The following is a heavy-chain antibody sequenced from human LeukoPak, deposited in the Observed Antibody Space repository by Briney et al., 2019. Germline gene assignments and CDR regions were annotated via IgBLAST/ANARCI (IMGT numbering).Heavy chain of an antibody. CDR1: GYSFTGYY. CDR3: ARDIGSGYSYGLYNWFDP. CDR2: INPNSGGT. V-gene: IGHV1-2*02. J-gene: IGHJ5*02. Sequence: ASVKVSCKASGYSFTGYYMHWVRQAPGQGLEWMGWINPNSGGTNYAQKFQGRVTMTSDTSISAAYMELSRLRSDDTAVYYCARDIGSGYSYGLYNWFDPWGQGTLVTVSS. D-gene: IGHD5-18*01.